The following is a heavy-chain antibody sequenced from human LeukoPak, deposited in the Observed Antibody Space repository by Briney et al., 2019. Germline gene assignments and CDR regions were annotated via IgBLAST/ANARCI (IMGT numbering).Heavy chain of an antibody. V-gene: IGHV4-30-4*01. CDR3: ARGDYYDSSGYS. D-gene: IGHD3-22*01. J-gene: IGHJ5*02. CDR1: GGSISSGDYY. CDR2: IYYSGST. Sequence: SETLSLTCTVSGGSISSGDYYWSWIRQPPGKGLEWIGYIYYSGSTYYNPSLKSRVTISVDTSKNQFSLKLSSVTAADTAMYYCARGDYYDSSGYSWGQGTLVTVSS.